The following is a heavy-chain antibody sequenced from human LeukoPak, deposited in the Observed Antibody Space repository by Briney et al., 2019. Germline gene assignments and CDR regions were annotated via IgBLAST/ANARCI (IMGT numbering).Heavy chain of an antibody. J-gene: IGHJ4*02. CDR1: GFTFSSYA. CDR2: ISYDGSNK. CDR3: ARQLGYCDSGSCYFEY. D-gene: IGHD1-1*01. V-gene: IGHV3-30-3*01. Sequence: GGSLRLSCAASGFTFSSYAMHWVRQAPGKGLEWVAVISYDGSNKYYADSVKGRFTISRDNSKNTLYLQMNSLRAEDTGVYFCARQLGYCDSGSCYFEYWGQGTLVTVSS.